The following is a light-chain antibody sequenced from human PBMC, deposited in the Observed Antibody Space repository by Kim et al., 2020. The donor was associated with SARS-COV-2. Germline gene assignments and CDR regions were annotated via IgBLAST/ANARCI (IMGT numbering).Light chain of an antibody. J-gene: IGLJ3*02. Sequence: GQSITISCTGTSSDVGGYNYVSWYQQHPGKAPKLMIYDVSNRPSGVSNRFSGSKSGNTASQTISGLQAEDEADYYCSSYTSSSTWVFGGGTQLTVL. CDR3: SSYTSSSTWV. V-gene: IGLV2-14*03. CDR2: DVS. CDR1: SSDVGGYNY.